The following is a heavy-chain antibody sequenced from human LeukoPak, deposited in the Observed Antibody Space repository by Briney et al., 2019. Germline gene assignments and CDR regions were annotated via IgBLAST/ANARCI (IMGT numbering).Heavy chain of an antibody. CDR2: INGGGNTT. D-gene: IGHD6-19*01. CDR3: AKELHVAVAVADYYYFYMDV. CDR1: GFAFSSFA. Sequence: GGPLSLSCAASGFAFSSFAMGWVRQSPGKGLEWLSSINGGGNTTFYAHSVKGRFTISRDNSKNTLYLHMDSLRPDDTAIYYCAKELHVAVAVADYYYFYMDVWGRGRAVTVSS. V-gene: IGHV3-23*01. J-gene: IGHJ6*03.